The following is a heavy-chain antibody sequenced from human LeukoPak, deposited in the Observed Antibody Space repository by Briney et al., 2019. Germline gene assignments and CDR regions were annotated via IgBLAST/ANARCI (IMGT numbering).Heavy chain of an antibody. Sequence: ASVTVSFTASGYTFTSYAMHWVRQAPGQRLEWMGWINAGNGNTKYSQKFQGRVTITRDTSASTAYMELSSLRSEDTAVYYCARTGPTMVRGAYPALANNWFDPWGQGTLVTVSS. V-gene: IGHV1-3*01. J-gene: IGHJ5*02. D-gene: IGHD3-10*01. CDR3: ARTGPTMVRGAYPALANNWFDP. CDR2: INAGNGNT. CDR1: GYTFTSYA.